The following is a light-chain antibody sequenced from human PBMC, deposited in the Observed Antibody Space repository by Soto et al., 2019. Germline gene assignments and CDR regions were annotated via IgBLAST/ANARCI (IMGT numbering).Light chain of an antibody. J-gene: IGKJ1*01. CDR3: QQYGSSLWT. Sequence: EIVLTQSPGTLSLSPGEIASLSCIASQSVSSSYLAWYQQKPGQAPRLLIYGASSRATGIPDRFSGSGSGTDFTLTISRLEPEDFAVYYCQQYGSSLWTFGQGTKVDIK. CDR2: GAS. CDR1: QSVSSSY. V-gene: IGKV3-20*01.